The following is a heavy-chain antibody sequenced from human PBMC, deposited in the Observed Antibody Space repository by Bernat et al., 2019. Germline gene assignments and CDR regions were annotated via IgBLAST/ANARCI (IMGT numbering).Heavy chain of an antibody. Sequence: QVQLVESGGGVVQPGRSLRLSCAASGFTFSSYGMHWVRPAPGKGLEWVAVISYDGSNKYYADSVKGRFTISRDNSKNTLYLQMNSLRAEDTAVYYCAKDLWYSSAAFDIWGQGTMVTVSS. CDR1: GFTFSSYG. V-gene: IGHV3-30*18. J-gene: IGHJ3*02. CDR2: ISYDGSNK. CDR3: AKDLWYSSAAFDI. D-gene: IGHD6-19*01.